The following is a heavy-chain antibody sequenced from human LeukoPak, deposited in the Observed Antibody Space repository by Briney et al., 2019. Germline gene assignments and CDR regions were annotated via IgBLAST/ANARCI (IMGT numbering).Heavy chain of an antibody. CDR3: ARMGAAAGLFDY. D-gene: IGHD6-13*01. J-gene: IGHJ4*02. Sequence: SGPTLVNPTQTLTLTCTFSGFSLSTSGMCVSWIRQPPGKALEWLARIDWDDDKYYSTSLKTRLTISKDTSKNQVVLTMTIMDPVDTASYYCARMGAAAGLFDYGGRGTLVTVSS. V-gene: IGHV2-70*11. CDR2: IDWDDDK. CDR1: GFSLSTSGMC.